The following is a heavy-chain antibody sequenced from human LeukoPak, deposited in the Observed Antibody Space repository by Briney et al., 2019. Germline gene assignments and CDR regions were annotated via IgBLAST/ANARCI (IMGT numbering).Heavy chain of an antibody. D-gene: IGHD3-22*01. CDR2: INPSGGST. V-gene: IGHV1-46*01. J-gene: IGHJ4*02. CDR3: ARDSDLYYYDSSGYYSY. Sequence: GASVKVSCKASGYTFTSYYMHWVRQAPGQGLEWMGIINPSGGSTSYAQKFQGRVTMTRDTSTSTVYMELSSLRSEDTAVYSCARDSDLYYYDSSGYYSYWGQGTLVTVSS. CDR1: GYTFTSYY.